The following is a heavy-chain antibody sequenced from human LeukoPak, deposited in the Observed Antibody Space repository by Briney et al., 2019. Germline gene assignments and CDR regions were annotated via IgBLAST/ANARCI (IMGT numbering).Heavy chain of an antibody. J-gene: IGHJ4*02. D-gene: IGHD3-10*01. CDR2: ISSSSSYI. V-gene: IGHV3-21*01. CDR3: ASQRITMVRGSFDY. Sequence: GGSLRLSCAASGFTFSSYSMNWVRQAPGKGLEWVSSISSSSSYIYYADSVKGRFTISRDNAKNSLYLQMNSLRAEDTAVYYCASQRITMVRGSFDYRGQGTLVTVSS. CDR1: GFTFSSYS.